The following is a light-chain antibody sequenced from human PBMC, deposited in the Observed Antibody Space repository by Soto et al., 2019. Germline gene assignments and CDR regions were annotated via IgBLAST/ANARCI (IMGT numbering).Light chain of an antibody. V-gene: IGKV1-9*01. J-gene: IGKJ5*01. CDR3: QQIKPFPIT. Sequence: IQLTQSPSFLSASVGDRVTITCRASQGISSFLAWYQQKPGKAPRLLIYAASTLQTGVPSRFSGSGSGTEFTLTVSSLQPEDSATYFCQQIKPFPITFGQGTRLDIK. CDR2: AAS. CDR1: QGISSF.